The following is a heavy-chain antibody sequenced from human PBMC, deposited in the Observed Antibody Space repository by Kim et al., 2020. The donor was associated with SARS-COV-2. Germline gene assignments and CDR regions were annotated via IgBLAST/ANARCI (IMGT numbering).Heavy chain of an antibody. CDR3: AKDRGAEHDTDAFDF. D-gene: IGHD3-9*01. V-gene: IGHV3-33*06. CDR2: IWYDGSNK. Sequence: GGSLRLSCAASGFTFSSYGMRWVRQAPGKGLEWVAVIWYDGSNKYYADSVKGRFTISRDNSKNTLYLQMNSLRAEDTAVYYCAKDRGAEHDTDAFDFSCQGTIVTVAS. CDR1: GFTFSSYG. J-gene: IGHJ3*01.